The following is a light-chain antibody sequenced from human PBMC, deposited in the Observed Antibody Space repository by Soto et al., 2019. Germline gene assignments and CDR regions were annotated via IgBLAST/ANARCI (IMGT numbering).Light chain of an antibody. CDR3: CSYAGSSTLYV. CDR1: SSDVGSYNL. CDR2: EGS. V-gene: IGLV2-23*01. Sequence: QSVLPQPASVSGSPGQWITISCTGTSSDVGSYNLVSWYQQHPGKAPKLMIYEGSKRPSRVSNRFSGSKSGNTASLTISGLQAEDEADYYCCSYAGSSTLYVFGTGTKLTVL. J-gene: IGLJ1*01.